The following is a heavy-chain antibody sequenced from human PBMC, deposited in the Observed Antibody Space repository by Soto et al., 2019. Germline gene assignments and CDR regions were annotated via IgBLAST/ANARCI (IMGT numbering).Heavy chain of an antibody. J-gene: IGHJ3*01. CDR3: AKDFARTDAFDV. V-gene: IGHV3-23*01. CDR1: GFTFSGYG. Sequence: GGSLRLSCVGSGFTFSGYGMSWVRQVPGRGLDWVSAVSGSGGTAYYADSVKGRFTISRDNSKNTLYLQMNSLRAEDTAVYYCAKDFARTDAFDVWGQGTMVTVS. CDR2: VSGSGGTA.